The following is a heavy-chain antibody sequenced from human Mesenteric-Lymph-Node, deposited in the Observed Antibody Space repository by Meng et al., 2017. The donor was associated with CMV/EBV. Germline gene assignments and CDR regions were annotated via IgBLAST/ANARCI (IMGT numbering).Heavy chain of an antibody. D-gene: IGHD4-11*01. V-gene: IGHV3-30*02. CDR3: AKAFTTVTTDPMAEEHYSYIMDV. J-gene: IGHJ6*02. CDR1: GFSFNTYD. CDR2: IPYDGSNQ. Sequence: GESLKISCAASGFSFNTYDMHWVRQAPGKGLEWVAFIPYDGSNQYYADSMQGRFTISRDNSRNTLYLHLNSLRAEDTAVYYCAKAFTTVTTDPMAEEHYSYIMDVWGQGTSVTVSS.